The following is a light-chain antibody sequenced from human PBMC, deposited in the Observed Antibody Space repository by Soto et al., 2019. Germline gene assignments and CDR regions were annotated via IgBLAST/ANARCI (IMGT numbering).Light chain of an antibody. J-gene: IGLJ1*01. V-gene: IGLV2-11*01. CDR2: DVS. CDR1: SSVLGGYDY. Sequence: QSVLTQPRSVSGSPGQSVAISCTGASSVLGGYDYVSWYQQHPGKAPKLMIYDVSKRPSGVPDRFSGSKSGNTASLTISGLQAEDEADYYCCSSPGTYTYVFGTGTKATV. CDR3: CSSPGTYTYV.